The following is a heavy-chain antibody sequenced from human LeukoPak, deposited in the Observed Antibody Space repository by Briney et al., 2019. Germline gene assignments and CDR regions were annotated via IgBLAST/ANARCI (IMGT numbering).Heavy chain of an antibody. CDR3: ARLHYGDYFDY. CDR1: GGSISSYY. J-gene: IGHJ4*02. D-gene: IGHD4-17*01. Sequence: SETLSLTCAVSGGSISSYYWSWVRQPPGKGLEWIGCIYYSGSTNYNPSLKSRVTISVDMSKNQFSLKLSSVTAADTAVYYCARLHYGDYFDYWGQGTLVTVSS. CDR2: IYYSGST. V-gene: IGHV4-59*08.